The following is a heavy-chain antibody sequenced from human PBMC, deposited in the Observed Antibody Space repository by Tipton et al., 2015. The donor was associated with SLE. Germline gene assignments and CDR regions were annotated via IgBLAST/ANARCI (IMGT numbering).Heavy chain of an antibody. CDR3: TRGVGATRGWYYFDP. J-gene: IGHJ4*02. Sequence: SLRLSCAASGFSFRSYWMHWVRRAPGKGLDLVSYINNDGSVTKYADSVEGRFTISRDNSKNTLYLQMNSLKPEDMAVYYCTRGVGATRGWYYFDPWGQGTLVTVSS. CDR1: GFSFRSYW. V-gene: IGHV3/OR16-13*01. CDR2: INNDGSVT. D-gene: IGHD1-26*01.